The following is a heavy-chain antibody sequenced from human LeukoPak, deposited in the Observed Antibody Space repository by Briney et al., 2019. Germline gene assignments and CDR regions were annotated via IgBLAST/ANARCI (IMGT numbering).Heavy chain of an antibody. V-gene: IGHV3-30*03. CDR3: ATASVTAYDY. D-gene: IGHD2-21*02. CDR2: ISYDGSNK. CDR1: GFTFSSYG. J-gene: IGHJ4*02. Sequence: GGSLRLSCAASGFTFSSYGMNWVRQAPGKGLEWVAVISYDGSNKYYADSVKGRFTISRDNSKNTLYLQMNSLRAEDTAVYYCATASVTAYDYWGQGTLVTVSS.